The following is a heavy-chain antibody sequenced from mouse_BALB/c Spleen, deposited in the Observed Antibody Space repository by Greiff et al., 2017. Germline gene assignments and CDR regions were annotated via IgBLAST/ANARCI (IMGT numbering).Heavy chain of an antibody. CDR2: ISTYYGDA. Sequence: QVQLQQSGAELVRPGVSVKISCKGSGYTFTDYALHWVKQSHAKSLEWIGVISTYYGDASYNQKFKGKATMTVDKSSSTAYMELARLTSEDSAIYYCARAGSSRYWDIEVWGAGTTVTVSS. J-gene: IGHJ1*01. D-gene: IGHD1-1*01. CDR1: GYTFTDYA. V-gene: IGHV1S137*01. CDR3: ARAGSSRYWDIEV.